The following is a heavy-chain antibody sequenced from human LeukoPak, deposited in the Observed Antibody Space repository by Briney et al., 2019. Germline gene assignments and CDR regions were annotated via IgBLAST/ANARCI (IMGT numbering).Heavy chain of an antibody. Sequence: SQTLSLTCAVSGGSISSGGYSWSWIRQPPGKGLEWIGYIYHSGSTYYNPSLKSRVTISVDTSKNQFSLKLSSVTAADTAVYYCARGRGWYNLWGQGTLVTVSS. CDR2: IYHSGST. CDR3: ARGRGWYNL. J-gene: IGHJ4*02. D-gene: IGHD1-1*01. CDR1: GGSISSGGYS. V-gene: IGHV4-30-2*01.